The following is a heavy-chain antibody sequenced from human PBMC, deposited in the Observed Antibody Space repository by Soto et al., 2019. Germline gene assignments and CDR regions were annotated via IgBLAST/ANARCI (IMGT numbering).Heavy chain of an antibody. D-gene: IGHD5-18*01. Sequence: QVQLQESGPGLVKPSQTLSLTCTVSGGSISSGGYYWSWIRQHPGKGLEWIGYIYYSGSTYYNPSLKSRVTIPVDPSKNQFSLKLSSLTAADTAVYYCARSGYSYGPNPLLYWGQGTLVTVSS. J-gene: IGHJ4*02. CDR1: GGSISSGGYY. V-gene: IGHV4-31*03. CDR3: ARSGYSYGPNPLLY. CDR2: IYYSGST.